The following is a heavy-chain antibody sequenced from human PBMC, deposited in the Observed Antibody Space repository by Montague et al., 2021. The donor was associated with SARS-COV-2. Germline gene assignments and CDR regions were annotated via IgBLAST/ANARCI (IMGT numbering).Heavy chain of an antibody. V-gene: IGHV4-39*01. Sequence: SETLFLTCTVSGGSITTSGHYWGWIRQPPGTGLEWIASDHYSATKYYNPSLRSRLTISVDTSKNQFSLRLNSVTTADTAVYFCARQIATSGQWAFDIWGQGTAVTVSS. J-gene: IGHJ3*02. CDR3: ARQIATSGQWAFDI. D-gene: IGHD6-19*01. CDR2: DHYSATK. CDR1: GGSITTSGHY.